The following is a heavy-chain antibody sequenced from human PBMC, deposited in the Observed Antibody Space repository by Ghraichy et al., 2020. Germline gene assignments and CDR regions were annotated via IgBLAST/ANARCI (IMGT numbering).Heavy chain of an antibody. V-gene: IGHV4-59*01. CDR2: NYYSGST. D-gene: IGHD5-18*01. CDR1: GGSISSYY. J-gene: IGHJ4*02. Sequence: SETLSLTCTVSGGSISSYYWSWIRQPPGKGLEWIGYNYYSGSTNYNPSLKSRVTISVDTSKNQFSLKLSSVTAADTAVYYCATYSYGYFDYWGQGTLVTVSS. CDR3: ATYSYGYFDY.